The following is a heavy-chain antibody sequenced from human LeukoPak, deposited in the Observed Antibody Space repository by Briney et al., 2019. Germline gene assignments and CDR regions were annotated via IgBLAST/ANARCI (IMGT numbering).Heavy chain of an antibody. V-gene: IGHV4-34*01. J-gene: IGHJ5*02. CDR2: INHSGST. CDR3: ARHRAKGLLWFGGPNWFDP. D-gene: IGHD3-10*01. Sequence: SETLSLTCAVYGGSFSGYYWSWIRQPPGKGLEWIGEINHSGSTNYNPSLKSRVTISVDTSKNQFSLKLSSVTAADTAVYYCARHRAKGLLWFGGPNWFDPWGQGTLVTVSS. CDR1: GGSFSGYY.